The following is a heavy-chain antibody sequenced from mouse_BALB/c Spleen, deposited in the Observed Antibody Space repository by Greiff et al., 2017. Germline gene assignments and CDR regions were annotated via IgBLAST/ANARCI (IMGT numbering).Heavy chain of an antibody. V-gene: IGHV2-9*02. CDR1: GFSLTSYG. CDR3: ARLRHYYAMDY. D-gene: IGHD2-12*01. J-gene: IGHJ4*01. Sequence: VKLVESGPGLVAPSQSLSITCTVSGFSLTSYGVHWVRQPPGKGLEWLGVIWAGGSTNYNSALMSRLSISKDNSKSQVFLKMNSLQTDDTAMYYCARLRHYYAMDYWGQGTSVTVSS. CDR2: IWAGGST.